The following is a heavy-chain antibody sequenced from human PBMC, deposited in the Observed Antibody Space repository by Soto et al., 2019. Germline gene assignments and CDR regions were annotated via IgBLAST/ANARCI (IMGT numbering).Heavy chain of an antibody. V-gene: IGHV3-30*18. CDR1: GFTFTSYG. D-gene: IGHD2-2*01. CDR3: AKIRNYCTSTTCPPYYYPMYV. J-gene: IGHJ6*02. CDR2: ISYDGSNK. Sequence: GGSLRLSCAASGFTFTSYGMHWVRQAPGKGLEWVSVISYDGSNKYYADSVKGRFTISRDNSKNTLYLYMTSLRGEDTAVYYCAKIRNYCTSTTCPPYYYPMYVWGQGTTVTVSS.